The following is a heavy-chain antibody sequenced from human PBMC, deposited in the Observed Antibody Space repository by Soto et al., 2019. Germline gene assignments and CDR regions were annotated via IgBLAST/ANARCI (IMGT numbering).Heavy chain of an antibody. CDR1: GYTFSNYA. Sequence: SVKVSCKTSGYTFSNYAISWVRQAPGQGLEWMGWVSPYNGNANYTEKFQGRVSMTTDTSTTTAYMELTSLTSDDTAIYYCAREISHILAAPAYWGQGTLGTVSS. D-gene: IGHD2-8*02. J-gene: IGHJ1*01. CDR3: AREISHILAAPAY. V-gene: IGHV1-18*04. CDR2: VSPYNGNA.